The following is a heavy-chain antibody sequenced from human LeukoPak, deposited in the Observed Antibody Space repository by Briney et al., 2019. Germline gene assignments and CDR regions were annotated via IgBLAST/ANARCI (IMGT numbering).Heavy chain of an antibody. V-gene: IGHV3-7*01. Sequence: GGSLRLSCAASGFTFSSYAMSWVRQAPGKGLEWVANIKQDGSEKYYVDSVKGRFTISRDNAENSLYLQMNSLRVEDTAMYYCARDLDSSSWWNWFDPWGQGTLVTVSS. D-gene: IGHD6-13*01. CDR3: ARDLDSSSWWNWFDP. J-gene: IGHJ5*02. CDR1: GFTFSSYA. CDR2: IKQDGSEK.